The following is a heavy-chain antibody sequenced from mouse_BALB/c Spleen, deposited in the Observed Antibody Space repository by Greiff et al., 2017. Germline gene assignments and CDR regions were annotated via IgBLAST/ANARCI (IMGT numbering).Heavy chain of an antibody. D-gene: IGHD1-1*01. J-gene: IGHJ1*01. CDR1: GFSLSTSGMG. Sequence: QVTLKVCGPGILQPSQTLSLTCSFSGFSLSTSGMGVSWIRQPSGKGLEWLAHIYWDDDKRYNPSLKSRLTISKDTSSNQVFLKITSVDTADTATYYCARLLRGGYWYFDVWGAGTTVTVSS. CDR2: IYWDDDK. V-gene: IGHV8-12*01. CDR3: ARLLRGGYWYFDV.